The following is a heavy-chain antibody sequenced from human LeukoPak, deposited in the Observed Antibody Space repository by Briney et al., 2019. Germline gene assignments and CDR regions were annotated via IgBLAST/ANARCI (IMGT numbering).Heavy chain of an antibody. CDR3: ARGSRAFDI. CDR1: GFTFSSYW. CDR2: SNSDGSST. Sequence: GGSLRLSCAASGFTFSSYWMHWVRQAPGKGLVWVSRSNSDGSSTRYADSVKGRFSISRDNAKNTLYLQMNSLRAEDTAVYYCARGSRAFDIWGQGTMVTVSS. V-gene: IGHV3-74*01. J-gene: IGHJ3*02.